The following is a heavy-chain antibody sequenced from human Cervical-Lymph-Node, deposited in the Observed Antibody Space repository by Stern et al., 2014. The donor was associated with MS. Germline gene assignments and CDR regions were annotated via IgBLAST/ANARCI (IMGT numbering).Heavy chain of an antibody. J-gene: IGHJ4*02. CDR1: GFSLSTTGMR. Sequence: QVTLKESGPALLRPTETLRLCTLSGFSLSTTGMRVSWIRQPPGKALEWLARIDWDDEKFYKTSLKNQDTIPKDNPKHHVVLTMPNVDPVDTATYYCARLGAVGGLDFWGQGTLVAVSS. CDR3: ARLGAVGGLDF. D-gene: IGHD6-19*01. V-gene: IGHV2-70*04. CDR2: IDWDDEK.